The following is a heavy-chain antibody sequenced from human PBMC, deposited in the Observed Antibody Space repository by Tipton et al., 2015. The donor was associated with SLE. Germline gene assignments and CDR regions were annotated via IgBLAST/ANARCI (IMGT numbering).Heavy chain of an antibody. V-gene: IGHV1-46*01. J-gene: IGHJ2*01. Sequence: QLVQSGAEVKKPGASVKVSCKASGYTFTSYYMRWVRQAPGQGLEWMGIINPSGGSTSYAQKFQGRVTMTRDTSTSTVYMERSSLRSEDTAVYYCASLANSSSRHGEYFDLWGRGTLVTVSS. CDR1: GYTFTSYY. CDR2: INPSGGST. CDR3: ASLANSSSRHGEYFDL. D-gene: IGHD6-13*01.